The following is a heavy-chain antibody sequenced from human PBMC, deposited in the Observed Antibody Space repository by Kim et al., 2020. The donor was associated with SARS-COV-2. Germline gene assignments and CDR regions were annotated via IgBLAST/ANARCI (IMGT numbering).Heavy chain of an antibody. CDR1: GGSISSYY. CDR3: ARLDTLGVVIRTKPYYYYYMDV. Sequence: SETLSLTCTVSGGSISSYYWSWIRQPPGKGLEWIGYIYYSGSTNYNPSLKSRVTISVDTSKNQFSLKLSSVTAADTAVYYCARLDTLGVVIRTKPYYYYYMDVWGKGTTVTVSS. CDR2: IYYSGST. D-gene: IGHD3-3*01. J-gene: IGHJ6*03. V-gene: IGHV4-59*08.